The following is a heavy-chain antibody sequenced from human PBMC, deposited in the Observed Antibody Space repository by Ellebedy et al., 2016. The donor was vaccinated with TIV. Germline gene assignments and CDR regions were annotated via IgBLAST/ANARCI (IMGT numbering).Heavy chain of an antibody. CDR1: GFTFSSYG. J-gene: IGHJ5*02. CDR2: IRYDGSNK. Sequence: PGGSLRLSCAASGFTFSSYGMHWVRQAPGKGLEWVAFIRYDGSNKYYADSVKGRFTISRDNSKNTLYLQMNSLRAEDTAVYYCAKDRSITMVRGVIRWFDPWGQGTLVTVSS. V-gene: IGHV3-30*02. CDR3: AKDRSITMVRGVIRWFDP. D-gene: IGHD3-10*01.